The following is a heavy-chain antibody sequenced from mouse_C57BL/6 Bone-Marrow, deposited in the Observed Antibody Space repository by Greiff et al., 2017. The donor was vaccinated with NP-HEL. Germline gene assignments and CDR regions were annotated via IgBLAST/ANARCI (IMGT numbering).Heavy chain of an antibody. V-gene: IGHV1-59*01. J-gene: IGHJ2*01. CDR1: GYTFTSYW. CDR2: IDPSDSYT. Sequence: QVQLQQPGAELVRPGTSVKLSCKASGYTFTSYWMHWVKQRPGQGLEWIGVIDPSDSYTTYNQKFKGKATLTVDTSSSTAYMQLSSLTSEDSAVYYCARSEDYWGQGTTLTVSS. CDR3: ARSEDY.